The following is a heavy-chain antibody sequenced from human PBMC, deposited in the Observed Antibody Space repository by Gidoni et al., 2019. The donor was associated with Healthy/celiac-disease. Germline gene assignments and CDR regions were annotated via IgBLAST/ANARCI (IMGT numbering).Heavy chain of an antibody. CDR2: INQDGSEK. Sequence: EVQLVESGGGLVQPGGSLSPSCAAAGFISSRYWMSWVRQAPGKGLEWGANINQDGSEKYYVDSVKGRFTISRDNAKKSLYLQMNSLGAEDTAVYYCARGGGYSGYDSDFDYWGQGTLVTVSS. V-gene: IGHV3-7*01. CDR1: GFISSRYW. CDR3: ARGGGYSGYDSDFDY. D-gene: IGHD5-12*01. J-gene: IGHJ4*02.